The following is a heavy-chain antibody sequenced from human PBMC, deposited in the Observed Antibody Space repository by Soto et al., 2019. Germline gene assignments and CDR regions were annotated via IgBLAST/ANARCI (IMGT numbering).Heavy chain of an antibody. CDR1: GGSISSSSYY. CDR2: IYYSGST. V-gene: IGHV4-39*01. Sequence: QLQLQESGPGLVKPSETLSLTCTVSGGSISSSSYYWGWIRQPPGKGLEWIGSIYYSGSTYYNPSSKSRVPISVDTSKNQFSLKLSSVTAADPAVYYCARHTPAISISDHWGQGTLVTVSS. D-gene: IGHD2-15*01. J-gene: IGHJ4*02. CDR3: ARHTPAISISDH.